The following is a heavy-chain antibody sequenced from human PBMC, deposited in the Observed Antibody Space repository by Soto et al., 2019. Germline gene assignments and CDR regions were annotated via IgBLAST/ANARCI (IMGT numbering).Heavy chain of an antibody. J-gene: IGHJ4*02. CDR2: IYISGTT. D-gene: IGHD2-8*01. CDR3: AGINGCATDF. CDR1: GGSMNAHF. Sequence: PSETLALSCAVSGGSMNAHFWTLIGQSAGKGLELIGHIYISGTTMYNPSLKSRVTMSVDQTKNHLSLRLTSRTAAYAVGYYCAGINGCATDFRGQGTLVTVAS. V-gene: IGHV4-59*10.